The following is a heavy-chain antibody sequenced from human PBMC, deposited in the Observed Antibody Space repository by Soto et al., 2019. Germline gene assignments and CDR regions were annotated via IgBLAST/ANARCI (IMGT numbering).Heavy chain of an antibody. CDR1: GFTVSSNY. Sequence: GGSLRLSCAASGFTVSSNYISWVRQAPWKGLEWVSVIYSGGSTYYADSVKGRFTISRDNSKNTLYLQMNSLRAEDTAVYYCARGGVRITIFGVAPELTNPFDYWGQGTLVTFSS. D-gene: IGHD3-3*01. CDR3: ARGGVRITIFGVAPELTNPFDY. CDR2: IYSGGST. J-gene: IGHJ4*02. V-gene: IGHV3-53*01.